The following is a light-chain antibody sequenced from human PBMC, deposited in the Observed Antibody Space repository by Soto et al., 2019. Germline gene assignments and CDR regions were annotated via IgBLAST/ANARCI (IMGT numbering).Light chain of an antibody. J-gene: IGKJ1*01. CDR1: QSVGSW. Sequence: DIQLTQSPSTLSASVGDRVTITCRASQSVGSWLAWYQQRPGKAPRLLIYDASSLDSGVPARFSGSGSGTEFTLTVSXXXXDDFATYYCQQYDDYSWKTFGQGTKV. CDR2: DAS. CDR3: QQYDDYSWKT. V-gene: IGKV1-5*01.